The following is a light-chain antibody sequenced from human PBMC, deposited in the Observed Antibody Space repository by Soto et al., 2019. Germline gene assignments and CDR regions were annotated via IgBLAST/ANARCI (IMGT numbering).Light chain of an antibody. CDR2: ATS. CDR1: QGITND. Sequence: DIQMTQSPSSLSASEGDRVTITCRASQGITNDLGWYQQKPGKAPKVLIYATSGLQSGVPSRFSGSGSGTDFTLTISSLQPEDSTTYYCQQSYTTPWTFGQGTKVDIK. V-gene: IGKV1-39*01. J-gene: IGKJ1*01. CDR3: QQSYTTPWT.